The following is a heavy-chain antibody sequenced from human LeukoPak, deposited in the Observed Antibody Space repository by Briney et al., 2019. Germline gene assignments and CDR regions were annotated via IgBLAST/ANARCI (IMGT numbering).Heavy chain of an antibody. Sequence: KPSETLSLTCAVYGGSFSGYYWSWIRQPPGKGLEWIGEINHSGSTNYNPSLKSRVTISVDTSKNQFSLKLSSVTAADTAVYYCARIDIVVVPAEKPPYGMDVWGQGTTVTVSS. CDR3: ARIDIVVVPAEKPPYGMDV. CDR2: INHSGST. J-gene: IGHJ6*02. D-gene: IGHD2-2*01. CDR1: GGSFSGYY. V-gene: IGHV4-34*01.